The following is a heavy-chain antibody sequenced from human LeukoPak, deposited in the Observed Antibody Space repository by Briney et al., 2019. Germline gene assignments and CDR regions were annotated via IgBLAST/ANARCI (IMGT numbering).Heavy chain of an antibody. CDR1: GGTFSSYA. CDR2: IIPIFGTA. J-gene: IGHJ6*04. V-gene: IGHV1-69*01. Sequence: GSSVKVSCKASGGTFSSYAISWVRQAPGQGLEWMGGIIPIFGTANYAQKFQGRVTITADESTSTVYMELSSLRSEDTAVYYCARDPAIVVVPAATYYYYGMDVWGKGTTVTVSS. CDR3: ARDPAIVVVPAATYYYYGMDV. D-gene: IGHD2-2*01.